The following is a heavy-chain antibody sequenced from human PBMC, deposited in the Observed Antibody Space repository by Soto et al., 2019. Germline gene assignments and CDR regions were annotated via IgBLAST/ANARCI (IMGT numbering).Heavy chain of an antibody. V-gene: IGHV4-39*01. J-gene: IGHJ5*02. D-gene: IGHD6-13*01. CDR3: ARQAAAPGIDLWFDP. CDR2: IFYAGNT. CDR1: GGSISSSRSY. Sequence: QLQLQESGPGLVKPSETLSLTCNVSGGSISSSRSYWAWFRQPPGKELEWIANIFYAGNTYYNPSLKSRVTVSVDTSKNQYSLKQDSVTAADTAVYYCARQAAAPGIDLWFDPWGQGTLVTVSS.